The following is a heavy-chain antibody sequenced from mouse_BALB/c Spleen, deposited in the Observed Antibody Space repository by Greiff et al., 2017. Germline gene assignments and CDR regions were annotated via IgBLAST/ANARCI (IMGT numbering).Heavy chain of an antibody. D-gene: IGHD1-1*01. J-gene: IGHJ1*01. CDR3: ARHATPSYWYFDV. CDR1: GFTFSSYA. V-gene: IGHV5-6*03. CDR2: ISSGGSYT. Sequence: EVMLVESGGGLVKPGGSLKLSCAASGFTFSSYAMSWVRQSPEKRLEWVAEISSGGSYTYYPDSVKGRFTISRDNAKNTLYLQMSSLKSEDTAMYYCARHATPSYWYFDVWGAGTTVTVSS.